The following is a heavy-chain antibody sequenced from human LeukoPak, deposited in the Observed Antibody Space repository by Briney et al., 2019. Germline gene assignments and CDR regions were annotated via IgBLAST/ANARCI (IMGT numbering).Heavy chain of an antibody. Sequence: GGSLRLSCAASGFTFSSYAMHWVRQTPGKGLEWVSVVYSGGKTFYADSVKGRFTISRDTSKNTVYLQMNTLRADDTAVYYCARQAAAGLDYWGQGTLVTVSS. V-gene: IGHV3-66*02. CDR3: ARQAAAGLDY. J-gene: IGHJ4*02. CDR1: GFTFSSYA. D-gene: IGHD6-13*01. CDR2: VYSGGKT.